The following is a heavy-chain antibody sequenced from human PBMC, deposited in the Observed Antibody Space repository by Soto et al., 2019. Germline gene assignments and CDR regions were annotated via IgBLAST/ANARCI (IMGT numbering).Heavy chain of an antibody. D-gene: IGHD1-1*01. CDR3: ARDWKEGDVTGGSFDL. J-gene: IGHJ2*01. V-gene: IGHV3-30-3*01. CDR2: ISYEGSNK. CDR1: GFTFSSYA. Sequence: QVQLVESGGGVVQPGRSLRLSCAASGFTFSSYAMHWVRQAPGKGLEWVAVISYEGSNKYYADSVKGRFTISRDNSKNTPYLQMTRLRAEDTAVYYWARDWKEGDVTGGSFDLWGRGTLVTVSS.